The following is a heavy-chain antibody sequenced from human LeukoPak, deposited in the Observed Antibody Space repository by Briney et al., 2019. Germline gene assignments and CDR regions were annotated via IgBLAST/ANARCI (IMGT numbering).Heavy chain of an antibody. V-gene: IGHV4-59*01. Sequence: PSETLSLTCTVSGGSISSYYWSWIRQPPGKGLEWIGYIYYSGSTNYNPSLTSRVTISVDTSKNQFSLKLSSVTAADTAVYYCARYPDPNYEHYYYYYGMDVWGKETTVTVSS. D-gene: IGHD3-3*01. CDR2: IYYSGST. CDR1: GGSISSYY. CDR3: ARYPDPNYEHYYYYYGMDV. J-gene: IGHJ6*04.